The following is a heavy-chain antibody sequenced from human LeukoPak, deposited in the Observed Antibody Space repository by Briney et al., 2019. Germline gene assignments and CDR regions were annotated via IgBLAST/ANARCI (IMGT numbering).Heavy chain of an antibody. J-gene: IGHJ4*02. Sequence: GGSLRLSCAASGFTFSSYSMNWVRQAPGKGLEWVSYISISSDTIRYADSVKGRFTISRDNAKNSVYLQMNSLRADDTAVYYCARDHNWNFDYWGQGTLVTVSS. CDR2: ISISSDTI. D-gene: IGHD1-20*01. CDR1: GFTFSSYS. V-gene: IGHV3-48*01. CDR3: ARDHNWNFDY.